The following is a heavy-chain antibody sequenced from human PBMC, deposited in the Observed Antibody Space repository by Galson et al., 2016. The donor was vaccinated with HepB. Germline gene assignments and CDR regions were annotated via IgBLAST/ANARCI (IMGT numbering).Heavy chain of an antibody. CDR3: ARDNVGYYPSGRNFYSMDL. CDR1: GFTFNMYG. D-gene: IGHD3-10*01. CDR2: IWYDGGNK. V-gene: IGHV3-33*01. J-gene: IGHJ6*02. Sequence: SLRLSCAASGFTFNMYGMHWVRQPPGKGLEWVADIWYDGGNKYYAGSVKGRFTISRDNSKSMVNLQMNSLRVEDTAVYYCARDNVGYYPSGRNFYSMDLWGQGTTVTVSS.